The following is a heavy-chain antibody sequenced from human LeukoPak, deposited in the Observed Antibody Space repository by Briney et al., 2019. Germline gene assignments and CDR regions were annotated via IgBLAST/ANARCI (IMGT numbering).Heavy chain of an antibody. Sequence: SVKVSCKASGGTFSSYTISWVRQAPGQGLEWMGRIIPILGIANYAQKFQGRVTITADKSTSTAYMELSSLRSEDTAVYYCARQITGDYSNYAFDPWGQGTLVTVSS. CDR3: ARQITGDYSNYAFDP. V-gene: IGHV1-69*02. CDR2: IIPILGIA. J-gene: IGHJ5*02. D-gene: IGHD4-11*01. CDR1: GGTFSSYT.